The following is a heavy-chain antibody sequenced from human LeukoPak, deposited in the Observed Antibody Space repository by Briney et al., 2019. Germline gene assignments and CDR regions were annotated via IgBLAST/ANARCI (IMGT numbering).Heavy chain of an antibody. Sequence: ASVKVSCKASGYTFSSYGINWLRQAPGQGLEWMGGIIPIFGTANYAQKFQGRVTITTDESTSTAYMELSSLRSEDAAVYYCARGYYDSSGYRYFDYWGQGTLVTVSS. D-gene: IGHD3-22*01. CDR1: GYTFSSYG. CDR3: ARGYYDSSGYRYFDY. J-gene: IGHJ4*02. V-gene: IGHV1-69*05. CDR2: IIPIFGTA.